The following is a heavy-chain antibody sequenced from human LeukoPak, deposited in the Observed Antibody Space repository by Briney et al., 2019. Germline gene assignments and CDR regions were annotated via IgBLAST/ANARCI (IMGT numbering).Heavy chain of an antibody. CDR1: GFTFSSYA. V-gene: IGHV3-23*01. J-gene: IGHJ4*02. CDR3: ARGEWLPPPPDY. D-gene: IGHD6-19*01. Sequence: GGSLRLSCAASGFTFSSYAMSWVRQAPGKGLEWVSVISGSGGSTYYADSVKGRFTISRDNSKNTLYLQMNSLRAEDTAVYYCARGEWLPPPPDYWGQGTLVTVSS. CDR2: ISGSGGST.